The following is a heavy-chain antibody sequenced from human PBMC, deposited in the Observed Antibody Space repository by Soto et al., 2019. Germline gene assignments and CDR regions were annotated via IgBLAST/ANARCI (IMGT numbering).Heavy chain of an antibody. D-gene: IGHD2-2*01. CDR2: IYYSGST. CDR1: GGSISSGGYY. Sequence: SETLSLTCTVSGGSISSGGYYWSWIRQHTGKGLEWIGYIYYSGSTYYNPSLKSRVTISVDTSKNQFSLKLSSVTAADTAGYYCAREGRGYCSSTSGLYGMDVWGQGTTVTVSS. CDR3: AREGRGYCSSTSGLYGMDV. V-gene: IGHV4-31*03. J-gene: IGHJ6*02.